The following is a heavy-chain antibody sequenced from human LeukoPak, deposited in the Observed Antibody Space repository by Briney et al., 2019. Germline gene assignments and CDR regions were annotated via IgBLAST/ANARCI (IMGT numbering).Heavy chain of an antibody. V-gene: IGHV3-74*01. CDR1: GFTFSSHG. Sequence: GGSLRLSCAASGFTFSSHGMHWVRQAPGKGLVWVSRINSDGSSISYADSVKGRFTISRDNAKNTLYLQMNSLRAEDTAVYYCARGRSGWFSDSWGQGTLVTVSS. CDR2: INSDGSSI. D-gene: IGHD6-19*01. J-gene: IGHJ4*02. CDR3: ARGRSGWFSDS.